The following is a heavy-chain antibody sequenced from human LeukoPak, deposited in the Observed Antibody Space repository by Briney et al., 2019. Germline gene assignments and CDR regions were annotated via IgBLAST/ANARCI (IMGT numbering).Heavy chain of an antibody. CDR3: ARGGYDSSGYNPPYYFDY. Sequence: PGGSLRLSCAASGFTFSSYWMSWVRQAPGKGLEWVANIKQDGSEKYYVDSVKGRFTISRDNAKNSLYLQMNSLRAEDTAVYYCARGGYDSSGYNPPYYFDYWGQGTLVTVSS. CDR1: GFTFSSYW. CDR2: IKQDGSEK. J-gene: IGHJ4*02. D-gene: IGHD3-22*01. V-gene: IGHV3-7*01.